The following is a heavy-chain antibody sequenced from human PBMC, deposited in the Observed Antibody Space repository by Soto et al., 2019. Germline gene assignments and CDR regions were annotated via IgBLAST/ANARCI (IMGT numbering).Heavy chain of an antibody. J-gene: IGHJ5*02. CDR2: IYYSGST. Sequence: SETLSLTCTVSGGSISSGDYYWSWIRQPPGKGLEWIGYIYYSGSTYYNPSLKSRVTISVDTSKNQFSLKLSSATAADTAVYYCAREYYYGSGESKNWFDPWGQGTLVTVSS. V-gene: IGHV4-30-4*01. D-gene: IGHD3-10*01. CDR1: GGSISSGDYY. CDR3: AREYYYGSGESKNWFDP.